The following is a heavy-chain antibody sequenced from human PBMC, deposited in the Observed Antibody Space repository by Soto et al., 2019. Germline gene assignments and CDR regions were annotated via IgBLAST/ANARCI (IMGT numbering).Heavy chain of an antibody. CDR1: GFPFSSSA. CDR3: AKTGQLVSFGYGY. Sequence: EVQLLESGEGLVQPGGSRRLSCAASGFPFSSSAMSWVRQAPGKGLEWVSAISGSGGSTYYADSVKGRFTISRDNSKNTLYLQMNSLRAEDTAVYYCAKTGQLVSFGYGYWGQGTLVTVSS. J-gene: IGHJ4*02. CDR2: ISGSGGST. V-gene: IGHV3-23*01. D-gene: IGHD6-6*01.